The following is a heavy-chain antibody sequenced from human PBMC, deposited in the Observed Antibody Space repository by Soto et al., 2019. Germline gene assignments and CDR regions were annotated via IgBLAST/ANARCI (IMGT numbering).Heavy chain of an antibody. V-gene: IGHV1-46*01. D-gene: IGHD6-19*01. CDR2: INPSGGST. Sequence: ASVKVSCKASGYTFTSYYMHWVRQAPGQGLEWMGIINPSGGSTSYAQKFQGRVTITADKSTSTAYMELSSLRSEDTAVYYCASRYSSGWYVWYWGQGTLVTVSS. CDR1: GYTFTSYY. CDR3: ASRYSSGWYVWY. J-gene: IGHJ4*02.